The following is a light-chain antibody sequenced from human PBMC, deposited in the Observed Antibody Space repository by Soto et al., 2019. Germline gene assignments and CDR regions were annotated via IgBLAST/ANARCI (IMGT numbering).Light chain of an antibody. CDR2: SDN. V-gene: IGLV1-44*01. J-gene: IGLJ2*01. CDR3: AAWDDSLNGVV. CDR1: FSNIGSNT. Sequence: QSVLTQPPSASGTPGQRVTISCSGSFSNIGSNTVNWYQHLPGTAPRLLIYSDNQRPSGVPDRFSGSKSGTSASLAISGLQSEDEADYYCAAWDDSLNGVVFGGGTKVTVL.